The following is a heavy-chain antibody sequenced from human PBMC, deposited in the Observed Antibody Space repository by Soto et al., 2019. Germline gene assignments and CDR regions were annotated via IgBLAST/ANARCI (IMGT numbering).Heavy chain of an antibody. J-gene: IGHJ4*02. Sequence: SQTLSLTCAISGDIVSSNSAAWNWIRQSPSRGLEWLGRTYYRSKWYNDYAVSVKSRITINPDTSKNQFSLQLNSVTPEDTAVYYCARDGPYCSSTSCYTDGSDYRGQGTLVTVSS. D-gene: IGHD2-2*02. CDR2: TYYRSKWYN. CDR1: GDIVSSNSAA. CDR3: ARDGPYCSSTSCYTDGSDY. V-gene: IGHV6-1*01.